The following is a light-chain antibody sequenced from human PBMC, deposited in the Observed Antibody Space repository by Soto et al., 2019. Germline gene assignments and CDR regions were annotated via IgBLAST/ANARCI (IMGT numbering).Light chain of an antibody. CDR2: GAS. CDR1: QSVPSN. Sequence: EIVMTQSPATLSVSPGERATLSCRASQSVPSNLAWYQQKPGQAPSLLISGASTRATGIPARFSGSGSGTEFTLIISSLQSEDFAVYYCQQYHHWPWTFGQGTKVEI. CDR3: QQYHHWPWT. J-gene: IGKJ1*01. V-gene: IGKV3-15*01.